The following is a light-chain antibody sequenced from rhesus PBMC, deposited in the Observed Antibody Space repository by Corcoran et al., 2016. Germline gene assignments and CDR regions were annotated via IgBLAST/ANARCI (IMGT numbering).Light chain of an antibody. CDR1: QGISTW. V-gene: IGKV1-22*01. CDR3: HQYSSRPRT. J-gene: IGKJ1*01. CDR2: KAS. Sequence: DIQMTQSPSSLSASVGDTVTITCRASQGISTWLAWYQQKPGKAPNLLVYKASTLQSGVPSLFSGSGSGTDFPLTISSLQSGDFATYNGHQYSSRPRTFGQGAKVGI.